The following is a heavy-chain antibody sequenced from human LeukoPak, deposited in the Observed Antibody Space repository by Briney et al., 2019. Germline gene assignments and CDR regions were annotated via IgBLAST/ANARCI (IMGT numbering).Heavy chain of an antibody. Sequence: GGSLRLSCAASGFTFSSYSMNWVRQAPGKGLEWVSSISSSSSYICYADSVKGRFTISRDNAKNSLYLQMNSLRAEDTAVYYCARALWELKPDAFDIWGQGTMVTVSS. V-gene: IGHV3-21*01. CDR1: GFTFSSYS. CDR2: ISSSSSYI. CDR3: ARALWELKPDAFDI. D-gene: IGHD1-26*01. J-gene: IGHJ3*02.